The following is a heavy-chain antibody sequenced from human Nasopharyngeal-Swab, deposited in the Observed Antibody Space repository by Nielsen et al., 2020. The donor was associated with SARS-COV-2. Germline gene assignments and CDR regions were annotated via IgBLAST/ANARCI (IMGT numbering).Heavy chain of an antibody. J-gene: IGHJ4*02. CDR2: INHSGST. Sequence: WIRQPPGKGLEWIGEINHSGSTNYNPSPKSRVTISVDTSKNQFSLKLSSVTAADTAVYYCARSKKAPFDYWGQGTLVTVSS. CDR3: ARSKKAPFDY. V-gene: IGHV4-34*01.